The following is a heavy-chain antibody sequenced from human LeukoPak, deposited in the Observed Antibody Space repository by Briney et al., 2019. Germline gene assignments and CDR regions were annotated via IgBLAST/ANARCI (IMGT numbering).Heavy chain of an antibody. Sequence: SEILSLTCTVSGGSISSYYWSWIRQPPGKGLDWIGYIYYSGSTNYNPSLKSRVTISVDTSKNQFSLKLSSVTAADTAVYYCARHIRSLLYTSDYWGQGTLVTVSS. CDR2: IYYSGST. CDR3: ARHIRSLLYTSDY. D-gene: IGHD2-2*02. V-gene: IGHV4-59*08. CDR1: GGSISSYY. J-gene: IGHJ4*02.